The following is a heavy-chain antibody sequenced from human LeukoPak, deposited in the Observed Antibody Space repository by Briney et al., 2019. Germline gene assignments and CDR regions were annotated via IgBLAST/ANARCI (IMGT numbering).Heavy chain of an antibody. CDR2: ISYDGSNK. J-gene: IGHJ4*02. CDR3: ASPNGIWSPLDY. Sequence: PGGSLRLSCAASGFTFSSYAMHWVRQAPGKGLEWVAVISYDGSNKYYADSVKGRFTVSRDNSKNTLYLQMNSLRAEDTAVYYCASPNGIWSPLDYWGQGTLVTVSS. CDR1: GFTFSSYA. V-gene: IGHV3-30-3*01. D-gene: IGHD3-3*01.